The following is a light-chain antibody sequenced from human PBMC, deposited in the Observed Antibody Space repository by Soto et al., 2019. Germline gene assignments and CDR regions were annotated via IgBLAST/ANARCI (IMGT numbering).Light chain of an antibody. J-gene: IGKJ5*01. Sequence: DIQMTHSPSSLSASVGDRVNITCXASQSTSYYLNWYQQKPGEAPKLLIYAASSLQSGVPSRFSGSGSGTDFTLTISSLQPEDFATYYCQQSYGTPPVTFGQGTRLEIK. CDR1: QSTSYY. CDR3: QQSYGTPPVT. CDR2: AAS. V-gene: IGKV1-39*01.